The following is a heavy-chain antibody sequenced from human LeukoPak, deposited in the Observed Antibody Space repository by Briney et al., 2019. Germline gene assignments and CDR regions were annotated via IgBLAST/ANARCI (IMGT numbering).Heavy chain of an antibody. V-gene: IGHV3-33*01. Sequence: GGSLRLSCAASGFTFSTYGMHWVRQAPGKGLEWVAVIWYDGSNKNYADSVKGRFTISRDNSKNTLYLQMNSLRAEDTAVYYCARAEGVAAAGTSWFDPWGQGTLVTVSS. D-gene: IGHD6-13*01. CDR1: GFTFSTYG. J-gene: IGHJ5*02. CDR2: IWYDGSNK. CDR3: ARAEGVAAAGTSWFDP.